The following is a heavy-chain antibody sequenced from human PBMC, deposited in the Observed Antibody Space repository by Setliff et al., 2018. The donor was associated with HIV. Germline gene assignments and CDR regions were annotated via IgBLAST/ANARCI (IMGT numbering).Heavy chain of an antibody. V-gene: IGHV4-61*01. CDR1: GGSISSGSYY. J-gene: IGHJ4*02. D-gene: IGHD3-22*01. CDR3: ARETYYYDSSGYYESFDY. CDR2: IYYSGST. Sequence: SETLSLTCSVSGGSISSGSYYWSWIRQPPGKGLEWIGYIYYSGSTNYNPSLKSRVTISVDTSKNQFSLKLNSVTAADTAVYYCARETYYYDSSGYYESFDYWGQGTLVTVSS.